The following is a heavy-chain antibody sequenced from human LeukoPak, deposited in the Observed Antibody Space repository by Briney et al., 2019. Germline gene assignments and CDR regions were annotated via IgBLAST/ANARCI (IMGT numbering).Heavy chain of an antibody. CDR3: AGWNTNDYSHYGMDV. J-gene: IGHJ6*02. CDR1: GFTFSSYA. CDR2: ISYDGGNK. V-gene: IGHV3-30-3*01. D-gene: IGHD2-8*01. Sequence: GGSLRLSCAASGFTFSSYAMSWVRQAPGKGLEWVAVISYDGGNKYYADSVKGRFTISRDNSKNTLYLQMNSLRAEDTAVYYCAGWNTNDYSHYGMDVWGQGTTVTVSS.